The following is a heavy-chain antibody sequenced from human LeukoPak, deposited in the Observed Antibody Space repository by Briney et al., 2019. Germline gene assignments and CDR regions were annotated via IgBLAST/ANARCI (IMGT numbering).Heavy chain of an antibody. CDR1: GGSFSGYY. J-gene: IGHJ3*02. V-gene: IGHV4-34*01. CDR2: INHSGST. CDR3: ARAPVNGVWFGELYAFDI. Sequence: SETLSLTCAVYGGSFSGYYWSWIRQPPGKGLEWIGEINHSGSTNYNPSLKSRVTISVDTSKNQFSLKLSSVTAADTAVYYSARAPVNGVWFGELYAFDIWGQGTMVTVSS. D-gene: IGHD3-10*01.